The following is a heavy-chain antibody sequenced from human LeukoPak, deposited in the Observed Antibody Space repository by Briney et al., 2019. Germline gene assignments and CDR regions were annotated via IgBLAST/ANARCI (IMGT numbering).Heavy chain of an antibody. CDR1: GGSISSNNW. CDR2: IYHSGSA. Sequence: SETLSLTCGGSGGSISSNNWWSWVRQPPGQGLEWIGEIYHSGSANYNPSLKSRVTISVDKSKNQLSLKLISVTAADTAVYYCARDVGTALVTGDYWGQGTLVTVSS. J-gene: IGHJ4*02. D-gene: IGHD5-18*01. CDR3: ARDVGTALVTGDY. V-gene: IGHV4-4*02.